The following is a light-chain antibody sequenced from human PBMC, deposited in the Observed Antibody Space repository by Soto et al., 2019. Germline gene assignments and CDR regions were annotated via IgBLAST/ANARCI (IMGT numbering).Light chain of an antibody. J-gene: IGKJ1*01. CDR2: SAN. V-gene: IGKV3-20*01. CDR1: QSVSTNQ. Sequence: EIVLTQSPGTLAVSPGGTATLSCSASQSVSTNQLAWYQYKRGQAPRLVFHSANTRANAFPSRFSASGSGTDFTLTISGPQPEDFALYYCQVYGILPWTFGQGTQVDIK. CDR3: QVYGILPWT.